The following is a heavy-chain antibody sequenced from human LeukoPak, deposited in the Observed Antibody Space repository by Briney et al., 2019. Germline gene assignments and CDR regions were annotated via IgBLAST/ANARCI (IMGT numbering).Heavy chain of an antibody. Sequence: SETLSLTCTVSGGSISSGSYYWSWIRQPAGKGLEWIGRIYTSGSTNYNPSLKSRVTISVDTSKNQFSLKLSSVTAADTAVYYCASHGYSSSWVDYWGQGTLVTVSS. J-gene: IGHJ4*02. CDR3: ASHGYSSSWVDY. CDR1: GGSISSGSYY. V-gene: IGHV4-61*02. D-gene: IGHD6-13*01. CDR2: IYTSGST.